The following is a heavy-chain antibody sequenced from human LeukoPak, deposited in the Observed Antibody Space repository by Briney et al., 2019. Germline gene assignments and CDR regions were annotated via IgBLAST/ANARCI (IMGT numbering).Heavy chain of an antibody. CDR2: IKQDGSET. CDR1: GFIFSSYW. V-gene: IGHV3-7*01. J-gene: IGHJ1*01. D-gene: IGHD6-19*01. Sequence: GGSLRLSCAGSGFIFSSYWMSWVRQAPGKGLEWVANIKQDGSETRYVDSVKGRFTISRDNAKSSLYLQMNSLRADDTAIYYCVGSTGWLLQHWDQGALVTVSS. CDR3: VGSTGWLLQH.